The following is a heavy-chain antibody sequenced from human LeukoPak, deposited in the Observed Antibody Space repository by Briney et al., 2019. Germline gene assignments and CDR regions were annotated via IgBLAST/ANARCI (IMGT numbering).Heavy chain of an antibody. V-gene: IGHV1-8*01. CDR2: MNPNNGNT. CDR1: GYTFTSYD. CDR3: ARELELLGDWFDP. J-gene: IGHJ5*02. Sequence: GGPVKVSCKASGYTFTSYDINWVRQATGQGLEWMGWMNPNNGNTGYAQKFQGRVTMTRNTSISTAYMELSSLRSEDTAVYYCARELELLGDWFDPWGQGTLVTVSS. D-gene: IGHD1-7*01.